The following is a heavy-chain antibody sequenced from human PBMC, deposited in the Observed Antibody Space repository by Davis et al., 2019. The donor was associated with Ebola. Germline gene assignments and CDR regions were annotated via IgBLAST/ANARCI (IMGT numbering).Heavy chain of an antibody. Sequence: PGGSLRLSCAASGFTVSSNYMSWVRQAPGKGLEWVSYISSSSSTIYYADSVKGRFTISRDNAKNSLYLQMNSLRDEDTAVYYCARDGGALWGFDLWGRGTLVTVSS. CDR3: ARDGGALWGFDL. CDR1: GFTVSSNY. D-gene: IGHD2/OR15-2a*01. J-gene: IGHJ2*01. V-gene: IGHV3-48*02. CDR2: ISSSSSTI.